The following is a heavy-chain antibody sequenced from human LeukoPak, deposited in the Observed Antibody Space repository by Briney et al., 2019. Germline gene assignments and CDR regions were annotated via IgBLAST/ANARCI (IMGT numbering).Heavy chain of an antibody. CDR2: IYPGDSDT. Sequence: HGESLKISCKGSGYSFNSYWIGWVRQMPGKGLECMGIIYPGDSDTRYSPSFQGQVTISADKSSSTAYLQWSSLKASDTAMYYCARRHSSGSNWFDPWGQGTLVTVSP. CDR3: ARRHSSGSNWFDP. D-gene: IGHD6-19*01. J-gene: IGHJ5*02. V-gene: IGHV5-51*01. CDR1: GYSFNSYW.